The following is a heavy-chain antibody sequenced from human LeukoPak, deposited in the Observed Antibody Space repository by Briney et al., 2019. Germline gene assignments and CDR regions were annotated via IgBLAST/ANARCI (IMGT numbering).Heavy chain of an antibody. J-gene: IGHJ4*02. Sequence: GGSLRLSCLASGFTFSNYAMTWVRQAPGRGLEWVSVISGGGTATYYADSVKGRLTISRDNSKNTLHLQMNSLRADDTAIYYCVKGGRTNSPLDYWGQGTLVTVSS. V-gene: IGHV3-23*01. CDR3: VKGGRTNSPLDY. D-gene: IGHD1-14*01. CDR2: ISGGGTAT. CDR1: GFTFSNYA.